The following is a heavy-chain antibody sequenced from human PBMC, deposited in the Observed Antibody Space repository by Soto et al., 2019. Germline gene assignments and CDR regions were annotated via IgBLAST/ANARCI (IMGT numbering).Heavy chain of an antibody. D-gene: IGHD6-13*01. Sequence: ASVKVSCKASGYIFTSYYIHWVRQAPGQGLEWMGWINPFDGSRMFAQKFQGRVTMTRDTSTSTVYMELSSLRSEDTAVYYCARQLVDYFDPWGQGTLVTVSS. CDR3: ARQLVDYFDP. CDR1: GYIFTSYY. J-gene: IGHJ4*02. V-gene: IGHV1-46*03. CDR2: INPFDGSR.